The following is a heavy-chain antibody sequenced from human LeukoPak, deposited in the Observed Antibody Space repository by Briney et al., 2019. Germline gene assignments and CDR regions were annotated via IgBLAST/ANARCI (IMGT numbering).Heavy chain of an antibody. CDR1: GFTFSSYS. CDR2: ISSSSSYI. J-gene: IGHJ4*02. Sequence: GGSLRLSCAASGFTFSSYSMNWVRQAPGKGREWGSSISSSSSYIYYADSVKGRFTISRDNAKNSLYLQMNSLRAEDTAVYYCARDLKSAVTTVDYWGQGTLVTVSS. V-gene: IGHV3-21*01. D-gene: IGHD4-17*01. CDR3: ARDLKSAVTTVDY.